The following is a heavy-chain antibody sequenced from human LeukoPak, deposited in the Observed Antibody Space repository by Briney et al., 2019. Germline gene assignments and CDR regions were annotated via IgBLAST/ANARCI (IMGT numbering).Heavy chain of an antibody. CDR2: IHPGDSGT. CDR1: GYSFSNYW. Sequence: GESLKISFKGSGYSFSNYWIGWVRQMPGKGLELGGIIHPGDSGTRYSPSFQGQVTMSVDESITTAYLQWNSLRASDSAIYYCARGGSYRYGSSDYWGQGTLVTVSS. CDR3: ARGGSYRYGSSDY. D-gene: IGHD5-18*01. J-gene: IGHJ4*02. V-gene: IGHV5-51*01.